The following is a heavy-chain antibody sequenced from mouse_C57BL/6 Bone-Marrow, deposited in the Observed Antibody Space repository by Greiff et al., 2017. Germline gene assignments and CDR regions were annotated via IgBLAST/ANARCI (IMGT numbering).Heavy chain of an antibody. CDR3: ARDAVVAPTEYFDV. J-gene: IGHJ1*03. V-gene: IGHV5-4*01. Sequence: EVQLVESGGGLVKPGGSLKLSCAASGFTFSSYAMSWVRQTPEQRLEWVATISDGGSYTYYPDNVKGRFTISRDNAKNNLYLQMSHLKSEDTAMYYCARDAVVAPTEYFDVWGTGTTVTVSS. D-gene: IGHD1-1*01. CDR2: ISDGGSYT. CDR1: GFTFSSYA.